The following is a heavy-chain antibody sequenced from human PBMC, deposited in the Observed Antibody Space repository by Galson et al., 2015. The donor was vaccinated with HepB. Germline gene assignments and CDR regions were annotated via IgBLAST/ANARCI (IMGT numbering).Heavy chain of an antibody. V-gene: IGHV3-48*04. Sequence: MSWVRQAPGKGLEWVSHISSDSSSIYYADSVKGRFTISRDNAKNSLYLQMNSLRADDTAVYYCANDDYDNSDYRHPWGQGTLVTVSS. D-gene: IGHD3-22*01. CDR3: ANDDYDNSDYRHP. J-gene: IGHJ5*02. CDR2: ISSDSSSI.